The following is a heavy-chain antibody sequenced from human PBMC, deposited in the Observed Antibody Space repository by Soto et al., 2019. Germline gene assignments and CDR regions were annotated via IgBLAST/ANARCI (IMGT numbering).Heavy chain of an antibody. V-gene: IGHV3-30-3*01. J-gene: IGHJ4*02. CDR1: GFTFSSYA. CDR2: ISYDGSNK. D-gene: IGHD6-13*01. CDR3: ARSAATTKFDY. Sequence: GGSLRLSCAASGFTFSSYAVDCVRQAPGKGLEWVAVISYDGSNKYYADSVKGRFTISRDNSKNTLYLQMNSLRAEDTAVYYCARSAATTKFDYWGQGTLVTVSS.